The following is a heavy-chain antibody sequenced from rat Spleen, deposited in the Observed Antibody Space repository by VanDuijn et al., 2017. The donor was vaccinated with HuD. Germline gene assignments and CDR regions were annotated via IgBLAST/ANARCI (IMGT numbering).Heavy chain of an antibody. CDR1: GFTFSDYY. V-gene: IGHV5-22*01. Sequence: EVQLVESGGGLVQPGRSMSLSCAASGFTFSDYYMAWVRQGPTKGLEWVATISYGDRSGHSSTYYRDSVKGRFTISRDNAKSTLSLQMDSLRSEDTATYYCARQRGPSWFAYWGQGSLVTVSS. CDR2: ISYGDRSGHSST. J-gene: IGHJ3*01. CDR3: ARQRGPSWFAY. D-gene: IGHD3-1*01.